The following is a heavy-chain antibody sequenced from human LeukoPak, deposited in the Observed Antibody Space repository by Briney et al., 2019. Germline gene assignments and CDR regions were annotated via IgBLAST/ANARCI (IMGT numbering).Heavy chain of an antibody. V-gene: IGHV3-66*01. D-gene: IGHD5-18*01. CDR3: ASENKRGYSYGSPTDAFDI. CDR2: IYSGGST. Sequence: PGGSLRLSCAASGFTVSSNYMSWVRQAPGKGLEWVSVIYSGGSTYYVDSVKGRFTISRDNAKKSLFLDMNSLRAEDTAVYYCASENKRGYSYGSPTDAFDIWGQGTTVIVSS. CDR1: GFTVSSNY. J-gene: IGHJ3*02.